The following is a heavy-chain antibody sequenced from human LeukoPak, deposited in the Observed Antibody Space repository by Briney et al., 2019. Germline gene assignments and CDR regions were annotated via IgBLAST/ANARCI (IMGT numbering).Heavy chain of an antibody. CDR2: ISAYHGNT. Sequence: ASVKVSCKASGYTFTSYDINWVRQAPGQGLEWMGWISAYHGNTNYAQKLQGRVTMTTDTSTTTAYMELRSLRSDDTAVYYCARARWQIDYWGQGTLVTVSS. CDR1: GYTFTSYD. J-gene: IGHJ4*02. CDR3: ARARWQIDY. V-gene: IGHV1-18*01. D-gene: IGHD6-13*01.